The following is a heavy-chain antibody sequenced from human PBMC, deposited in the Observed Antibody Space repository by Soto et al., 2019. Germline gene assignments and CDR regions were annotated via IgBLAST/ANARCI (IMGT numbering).Heavy chain of an antibody. CDR2: IIPILGIA. V-gene: IGHV1-69*08. CDR1: GGTFSSYT. J-gene: IGHJ6*03. Sequence: QVQLVQSGAEVKKPGSSVKVSCKASGGTFSSYTISWVRQAPGQGLEWMGRIIPILGIANYAQKFQGRVTITADKSTSTAYMELSSLRSEDTDVYYCARDQGAFRGYSFSHYYMDVWGEGTTVTVSS. D-gene: IGHD6-25*01. CDR3: ARDQGAFRGYSFSHYYMDV.